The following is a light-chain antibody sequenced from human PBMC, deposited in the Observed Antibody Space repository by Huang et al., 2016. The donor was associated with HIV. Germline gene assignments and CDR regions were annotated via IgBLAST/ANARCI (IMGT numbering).Light chain of an antibody. CDR3: QHYNNWPPWT. CDR1: QGVSNN. CDR2: GAS. Sequence: EIVMTQSPATLSVSPGDRATLSCRASQGVSNNIDGDQQKPGQTPRLLIHGASNRATGIAAKFSGRGSGTDFTLTITSLQPEDSAVYYCQHYNNWPPWTFGPGTQVEI. J-gene: IGKJ1*01. V-gene: IGKV3D-15*01.